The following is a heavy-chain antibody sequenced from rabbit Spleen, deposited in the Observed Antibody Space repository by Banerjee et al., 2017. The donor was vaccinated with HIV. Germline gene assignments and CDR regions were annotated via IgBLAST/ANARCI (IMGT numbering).Heavy chain of an antibody. CDR1: GFSFSSSYW. V-gene: IGHV1S40*01. J-gene: IGHJ6*01. CDR3: ARDTGSSFSSYGMDL. Sequence: QSLEESGGGLFQPGASLTLTCTASGFSFSSSYWICWVRQAPGKGLEWIACVYNGDSGSRTYYATWAKGRFTISSTSSTTVTLQMTRLTAADTATYFCARDTGSSFSSYGMDLWGPGTLVTVS. D-gene: IGHD8-1*01. CDR2: VYNGDSGSRT.